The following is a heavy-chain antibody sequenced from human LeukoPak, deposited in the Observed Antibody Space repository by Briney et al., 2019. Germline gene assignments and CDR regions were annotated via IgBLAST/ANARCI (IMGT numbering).Heavy chain of an antibody. V-gene: IGHV3-48*03. CDR2: ISSSGSTI. CDR1: GFTFSSYE. CDR3: AELGITMIGGV. J-gene: IGHJ6*04. Sequence: GGSLRLSCAASGFTFSSYEMNWVRQAPGKGLEWASYISSSGSTIYYAESVKGRFTISRDNAKNSLYLQMNSLRAEDTAVYYCAELGITMIGGVWGKGTTVTISS. D-gene: IGHD3-10*02.